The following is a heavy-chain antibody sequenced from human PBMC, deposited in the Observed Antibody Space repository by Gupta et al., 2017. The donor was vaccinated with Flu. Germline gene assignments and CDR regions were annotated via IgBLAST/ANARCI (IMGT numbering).Heavy chain of an antibody. J-gene: IGHJ5*02. CDR2: IIPILGIA. Sequence: QVQLVQSGAEVKKPGSSVKVSCKASGGTFSSYTISWVRQAPGQGLEWMGRIIPILGIANYAQKFQGRVTITADKSTSTAYMELSSLRSEDTAVYYCARGCSGGSCYISSIWFDPWGQGTLVTVSS. V-gene: IGHV1-69*02. CDR3: ARGCSGGSCYISSIWFDP. D-gene: IGHD2-15*01. CDR1: GGTFSSYT.